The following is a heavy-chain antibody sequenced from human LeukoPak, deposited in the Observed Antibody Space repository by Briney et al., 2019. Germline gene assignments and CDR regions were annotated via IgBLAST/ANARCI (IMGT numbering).Heavy chain of an antibody. CDR2: IYTSGST. Sequence: PSETLSLTCTVSGGSISSGSYYWSWIRQPAGKGLEWIGRIYTSGSTNYNPSLKSRVTISVDTSMNQFSLRLSSVTAADTAVYYCARGIVLLWFGEPPSHWFDPWGQGTLVTVSS. J-gene: IGHJ5*02. CDR1: GGSISSGSYY. V-gene: IGHV4-61*02. D-gene: IGHD3-10*01. CDR3: ARGIVLLWFGEPPSHWFDP.